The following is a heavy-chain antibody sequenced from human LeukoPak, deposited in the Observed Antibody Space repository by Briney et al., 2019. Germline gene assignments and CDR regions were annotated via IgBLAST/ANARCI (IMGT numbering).Heavy chain of an antibody. V-gene: IGHV3-7*01. Sequence: GGSLRLSCAASGFTFSSYWMSWVRQAPGKGLEWVANIKTDGSDKYYVDSVKGRFTISRDNAKNFLYLEMDSLRVDDTAVYYCARERPVAAVALEYWGQGTLVTVSS. CDR2: IKTDGSDK. CDR1: GFTFSSYW. D-gene: IGHD6-19*01. J-gene: IGHJ4*02. CDR3: ARERPVAAVALEY.